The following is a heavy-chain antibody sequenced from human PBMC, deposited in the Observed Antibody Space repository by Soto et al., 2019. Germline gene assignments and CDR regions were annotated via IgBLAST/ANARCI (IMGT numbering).Heavy chain of an antibody. CDR2: ISSNGGST. V-gene: IGHV3-64D*08. CDR3: VKWPLGDFWSGYHYFDY. D-gene: IGHD3-3*01. Sequence: GGSLRLSCSASGFTFSSYAMHWVRQAPGKGLEYVSAISSNGGSTYYADSVKGRFTISRDNSKNTLYLQMSSLRAEDTAVYYCVKWPLGDFWSGYHYFDYWGQGTLVTVSS. CDR1: GFTFSSYA. J-gene: IGHJ4*02.